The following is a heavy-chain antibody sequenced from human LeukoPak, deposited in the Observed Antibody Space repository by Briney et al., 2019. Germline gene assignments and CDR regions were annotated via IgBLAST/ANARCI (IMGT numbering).Heavy chain of an antibody. J-gene: IGHJ3*02. CDR2: IYYSGNS. CDR3: VRRVAVRGFYGFDI. D-gene: IGHD6-6*01. Sequence: SETLSLTCTVSDDSISNYYWSWIRQPPGKGLEWIGYIYYSGNSNYNPSLKSRVTMSLDTSKNQFSLKLSSVTAADTAVYYCVRRVAVRGFYGFDIWGQGAMVTVSS. CDR1: DDSISNYY. V-gene: IGHV4-59*01.